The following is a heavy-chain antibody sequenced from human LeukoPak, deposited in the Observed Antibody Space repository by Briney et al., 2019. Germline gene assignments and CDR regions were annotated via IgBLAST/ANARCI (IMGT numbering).Heavy chain of an antibody. CDR1: GFTFSSYS. V-gene: IGHV3-21*01. CDR2: ISSSSSYI. J-gene: IGHJ6*03. Sequence: PGGSLRLSCAASGFTFSSYSMNWVRQAPGKGLEWVSSISSSSSYIYYADSVKGRFTISRDNAKNSLYLQMNSLRAEDTAVYYCARDQVESRPFRLDYYMDVWGKGTTVTVSS. CDR3: ARDQVESRPFRLDYYMDV. D-gene: IGHD3-16*01.